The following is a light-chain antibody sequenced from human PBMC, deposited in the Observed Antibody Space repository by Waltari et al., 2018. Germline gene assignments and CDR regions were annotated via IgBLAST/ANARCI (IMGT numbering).Light chain of an antibody. CDR3: QKYGTLPAT. CDR1: QRISRF. Sequence: DIFLTQSPGTLSLSQGEGAPLSCRARQRISRFLAWYQQKPGQAPRLLIYDASTRATGIPDRFSGIGSGTDFSLTISRLEPEDFAVYYCQKYGTLPATFGQGTKVEIK. V-gene: IGKV3-20*01. CDR2: DAS. J-gene: IGKJ1*01.